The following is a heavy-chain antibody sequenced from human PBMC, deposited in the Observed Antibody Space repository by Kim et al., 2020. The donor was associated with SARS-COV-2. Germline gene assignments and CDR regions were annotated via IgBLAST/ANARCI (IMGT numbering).Heavy chain of an antibody. J-gene: IGHJ4*02. V-gene: IGHV5-51*01. CDR1: GYSFTSYW. Sequence: GESLKISCKGSGYSFTSYWIGWVRQMPGKGLEWMGIIYPGDSDTRYSPSFQGQVTISADKSMSTAYLQWSSLKASDTAMYYCARQSPVFYYGSGSTDYWGQGTLVIVSS. CDR2: IYPGDSDT. CDR3: ARQSPVFYYGSGSTDY. D-gene: IGHD3-10*01.